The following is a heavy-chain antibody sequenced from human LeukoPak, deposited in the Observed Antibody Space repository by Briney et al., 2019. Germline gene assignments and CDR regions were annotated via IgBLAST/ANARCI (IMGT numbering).Heavy chain of an antibody. Sequence: ASVKVSCKASGGTFSSYAISWVRQAPGQGLEWMGIINPSGGSTSYAQKFQGRVTMTRDMSTSTVYMELSSLRSEDTAVYYCARDPRDYYYDSSGYGHWYFDLWGRGTLVTVSS. CDR2: INPSGGST. CDR1: GGTFSSYA. D-gene: IGHD3-22*01. J-gene: IGHJ2*01. V-gene: IGHV1-46*01. CDR3: ARDPRDYYYDSSGYGHWYFDL.